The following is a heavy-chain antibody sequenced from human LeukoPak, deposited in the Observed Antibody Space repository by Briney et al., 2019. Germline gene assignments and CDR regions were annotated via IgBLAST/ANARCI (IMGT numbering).Heavy chain of an antibody. Sequence: PSETLSLTCTVSGYSISSGYYWGWIRQPPGKGLEWIGTIYHSGSTYYNPSLKSRVTISVDTSKNQFSLKLSSVTAADTAVYYCARDRGMGSMIVVAGDYWGKGTTVTVSS. V-gene: IGHV4-38-2*02. CDR1: GYSISSGYY. CDR2: IYHSGST. CDR3: ARDRGMGSMIVVAGDY. J-gene: IGHJ6*04. D-gene: IGHD3-22*01.